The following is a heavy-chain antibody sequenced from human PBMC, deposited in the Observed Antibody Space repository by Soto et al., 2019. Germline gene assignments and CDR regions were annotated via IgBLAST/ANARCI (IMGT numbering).Heavy chain of an antibody. CDR3: AKVRTSGSLYDAFDI. Sequence: GSLRLSCTASGFTFSSYAMTWVRQAPGKGLEWVSAISGSGISTYYADSLRGRFTISRDNSKNTLDLQMNGLRAEDTAVYYCAKVRTSGSLYDAFDIWGQGTMVTV. CDR2: ISGSGIST. CDR1: GFTFSSYA. V-gene: IGHV3-23*01. D-gene: IGHD1-26*01. J-gene: IGHJ3*02.